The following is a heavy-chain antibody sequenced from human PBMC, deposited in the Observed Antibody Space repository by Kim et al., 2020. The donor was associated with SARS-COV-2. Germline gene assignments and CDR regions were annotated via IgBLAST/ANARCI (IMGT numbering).Heavy chain of an antibody. J-gene: IGHJ6*02. CDR2: ISWNSGSI. Sequence: SLRLSCAASGFTFDDYAMHWVRQAPGKGLEWVSGISWNSGSIGYADSVKGRFTISRDNAKNSLYLQMNSLRAEDTALYYCAKEGVAATYYYYGMDVWGQGTTVTVSS. CDR1: GFTFDDYA. CDR3: AKEGVAATYYYYGMDV. V-gene: IGHV3-9*01. D-gene: IGHD2-15*01.